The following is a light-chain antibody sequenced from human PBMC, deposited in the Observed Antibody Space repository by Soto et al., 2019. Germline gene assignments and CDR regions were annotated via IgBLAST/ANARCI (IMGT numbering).Light chain of an antibody. Sequence: EIVMTQSPATLSVSPGETATLSCRASQSVAGNLAWYQQKPGQPPRLLIYDASSRATGIPDRFSGSGSGTDFTLTISRLEPEDFAVYYCQQYGSSPTFGQGTKVDIK. CDR1: QSVAGN. V-gene: IGKV3-20*01. J-gene: IGKJ1*01. CDR2: DAS. CDR3: QQYGSSPT.